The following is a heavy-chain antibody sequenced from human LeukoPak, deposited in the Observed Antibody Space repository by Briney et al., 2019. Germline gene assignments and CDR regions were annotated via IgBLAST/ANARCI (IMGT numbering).Heavy chain of an antibody. CDR3: ARPPWGIAAAAMDV. Sequence: PGGSLRLSCAASGFTFSSYSMNWVHQAPGKGLEWVSSISGGSTYIYYADSVKGRFTISRDNAKNSLYLQMNSLRAEDTAVYYCARPPWGIAAAAMDVWGRGTTDTVSS. CDR1: GFTFSSYS. J-gene: IGHJ6*03. CDR2: ISGGSTYI. D-gene: IGHD6-13*01. V-gene: IGHV3-21*01.